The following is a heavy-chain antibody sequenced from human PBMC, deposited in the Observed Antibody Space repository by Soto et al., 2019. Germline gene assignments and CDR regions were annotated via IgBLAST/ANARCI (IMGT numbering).Heavy chain of an antibody. D-gene: IGHD5-12*01. V-gene: IGHV1-24*01. CDR2: FDPEDGET. Sequence: ASVKVSGKVSGYTLTELSMHWVRQAPGKGLEWMGGFDPEDGETIYAQKFQGRVTMTEDTSTDTAYMELSSLRSEDTAVYYCATAPFSGYDLSWLVTWGQGTLVNGSS. J-gene: IGHJ5*02. CDR3: ATAPFSGYDLSWLVT. CDR1: GYTLTELS.